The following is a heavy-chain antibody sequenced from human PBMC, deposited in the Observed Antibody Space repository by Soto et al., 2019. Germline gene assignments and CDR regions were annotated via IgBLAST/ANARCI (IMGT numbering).Heavy chain of an antibody. CDR1: GGSISSYY. J-gene: IGHJ6*02. CDR3: AREWDFGYSGLVYYYYGMDV. Sequence: SETLSLTCTVSGGSISSYYWIWIRQPAGKGLEWIGRIYTSGSTNYNPSLKSRVTMSVDTSKNQFSLKLSSVTAADTAVYYCAREWDFGYSGLVYYYYGMDVWGQGTTVTVSS. CDR2: IYTSGST. V-gene: IGHV4-4*07. D-gene: IGHD5-12*01.